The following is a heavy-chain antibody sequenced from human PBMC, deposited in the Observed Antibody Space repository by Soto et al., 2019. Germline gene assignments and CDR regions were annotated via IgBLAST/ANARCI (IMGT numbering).Heavy chain of an antibody. J-gene: IGHJ3*02. CDR3: AREYSNIVATIDAFDI. CDR2: IYYSGST. D-gene: IGHD5-12*01. CDR1: GGSISSGGYY. V-gene: IGHV4-31*03. Sequence: TLSLTCTVSGGSISSGGYYWSWIRQHPGKGLEWIGYIYYSGSTYHNPSLKSRVTISVDTSKNQFSLKLSSVTAADTAVYYCAREYSNIVATIDAFDIWGQGTMVTVSS.